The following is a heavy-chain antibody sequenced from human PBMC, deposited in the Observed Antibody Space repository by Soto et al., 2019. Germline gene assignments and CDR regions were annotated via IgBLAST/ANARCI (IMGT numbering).Heavy chain of an antibody. D-gene: IGHD2-2*01. J-gene: IGHJ4*02. Sequence: PGESLKISCKGSGYGFTSYWISWVRQMPGKGLEWMGRIDPSDSYTNYSPSFQGHVTISADKSISTAYLQWSSLKASDTAMYYCARRVSKVENGDYWGQGTLVTVSS. V-gene: IGHV5-10-1*01. CDR3: ARRVSKVENGDY. CDR2: IDPSDSYT. CDR1: GYGFTSYW.